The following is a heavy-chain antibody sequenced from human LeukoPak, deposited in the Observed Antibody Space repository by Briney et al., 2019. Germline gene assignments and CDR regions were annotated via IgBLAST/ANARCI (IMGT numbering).Heavy chain of an antibody. D-gene: IGHD4-17*01. CDR3: ARQRYAFDI. V-gene: IGHV4-39*01. J-gene: IGHJ3*02. CDR1: GGSISSSSYY. CDR2: IYYSGST. Sequence: KTSETLSLTCTVSGGSISSSSYYWGWIRQPPGKGLEWIGSIYYSGSTYYNPSLKSRVTISVDTSKNQFSLKLSSVTAADTAVYYCARQRYAFDIWGQGTMVTVSS.